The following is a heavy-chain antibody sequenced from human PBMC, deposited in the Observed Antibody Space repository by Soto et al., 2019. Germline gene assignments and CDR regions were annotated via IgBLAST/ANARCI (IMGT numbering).Heavy chain of an antibody. CDR1: GFTFSSYA. Sequence: PGGSLRLSCAASGFTFSSYAMSWVRQAPGKGLEWVSAISGSGGSTYYADSVKGRFTISRDNSKNTLYLQMNSLRAEDTAVYYCAKDRGVVVPAGMGQFEYYFDYWGQGTLVTVSS. D-gene: IGHD2-2*01. CDR2: ISGSGGST. J-gene: IGHJ4*02. V-gene: IGHV3-23*01. CDR3: AKDRGVVVPAGMGQFEYYFDY.